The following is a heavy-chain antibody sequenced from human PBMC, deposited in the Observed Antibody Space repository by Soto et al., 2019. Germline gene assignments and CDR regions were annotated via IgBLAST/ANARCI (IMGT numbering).Heavy chain of an antibody. J-gene: IGHJ4*02. CDR2: ISSSGGIK. CDR1: GITFGEYY. V-gene: IGHV3-11*04. Sequence: QVQLVESGGGLVKPGGSLRLSCVASGITFGEYYMTWVRQALGKGLEWLSYISSSGGIKYYADSVKGRFTISRDNGKNSLYLQMNSLRVDVTAVYYCARDHHEQMSFDWWGQGTLVTVSS. CDR3: ARDHHEQMSFDW.